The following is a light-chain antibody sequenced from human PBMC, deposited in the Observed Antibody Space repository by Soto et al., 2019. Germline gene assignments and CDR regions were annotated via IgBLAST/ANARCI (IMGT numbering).Light chain of an antibody. CDR1: QGISNY. J-gene: IGKJ1*01. V-gene: IGKV1-27*01. Sequence: DLQMTQSPSSLSASVRDRVTIACRASQGISNYVAWSQQKPGKVPKLLIYAASTLQSGVPSRFSGSGSGTDFTLTISSLQPEDVATYYCQKYNSVPRTFGQGTKVEIK. CDR3: QKYNSVPRT. CDR2: AAS.